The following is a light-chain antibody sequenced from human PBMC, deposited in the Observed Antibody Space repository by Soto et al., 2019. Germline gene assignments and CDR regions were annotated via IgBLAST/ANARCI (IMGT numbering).Light chain of an antibody. CDR3: SSYTSDSTL. V-gene: IGLV2-14*03. J-gene: IGLJ2*01. Sequence: QPVLTQPASVSGSPGQSITISCTGTSSDVGGYNFVSWYQQHPAKAPKLIIYDVSNRPSGVPIRFSASKSGSTASLTISGLQAEDEADYYCSSYTSDSTLFGGGTKLTVL. CDR2: DVS. CDR1: SSDVGGYNF.